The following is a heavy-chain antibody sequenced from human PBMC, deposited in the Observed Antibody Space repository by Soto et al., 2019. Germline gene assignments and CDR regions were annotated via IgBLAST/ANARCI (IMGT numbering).Heavy chain of an antibody. CDR3: AREEELGSSSGGGFDY. Sequence: EVQLVESGGGLVQPGGSLRLSCAASGFTFSSYWMSWVRQAPGKGLEWVANIKQDGSEKYYVDSVKGRFTISRDNAKNSLYLQMNSLRAEDTAVYYCAREEELGSSSGGGFDYWGQGTLVTVSS. J-gene: IGHJ4*02. D-gene: IGHD6-6*01. V-gene: IGHV3-7*03. CDR1: GFTFSSYW. CDR2: IKQDGSEK.